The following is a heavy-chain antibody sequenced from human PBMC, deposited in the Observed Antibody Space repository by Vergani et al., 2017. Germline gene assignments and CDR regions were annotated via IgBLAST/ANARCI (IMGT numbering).Heavy chain of an antibody. CDR1: GGTFSIYP. Sequence: QVQLVQSRAEVKKPGSSVKVSCKASGGTFSIYPIRWVRQAPGQGLEWMGRIIPILGIANYAQKFQGRVTITADKSTSTAYMELSSLRSEDTAVYYCARDYHSSGSFDYWGQGTLVTVSS. J-gene: IGHJ4*02. D-gene: IGHD3-22*01. CDR2: IIPILGIA. CDR3: ARDYHSSGSFDY. V-gene: IGHV1-69*04.